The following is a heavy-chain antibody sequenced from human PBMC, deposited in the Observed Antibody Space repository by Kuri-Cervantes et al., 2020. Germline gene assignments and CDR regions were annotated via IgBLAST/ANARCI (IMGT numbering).Heavy chain of an antibody. CDR2: ISYDGSNK. J-gene: IGHJ4*02. V-gene: IGHV3-30-3*01. CDR1: GFTFSSYA. D-gene: IGHD3-22*01. CDR3: ARDKGNRYYYDSSGYTYYFDY. Sequence: GGSLRLSCAASGFTFSSYAMHWVRQAPGKGLEWVAVISYDGSNKYYADSVKGRFTISRDNSKNTLYLQMNSLRAEDTAVYYCARDKGNRYYYDSSGYTYYFDYWGQGTLVTVSS.